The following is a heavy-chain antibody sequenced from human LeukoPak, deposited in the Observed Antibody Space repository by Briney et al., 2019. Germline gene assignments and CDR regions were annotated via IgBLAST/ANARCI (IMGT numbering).Heavy chain of an antibody. D-gene: IGHD2-21*02. V-gene: IGHV5-51*01. Sequence: GESLKISCKGSGYSFISYWIGWVRQMPGKGLEWMGIIYPGDSDTRYSPSFQGQVTISADKSITIAYLQWSSLEASDTAMYYCARLPYCGGDCYLDYWGQGTLVTVAS. J-gene: IGHJ4*02. CDR2: IYPGDSDT. CDR3: ARLPYCGGDCYLDY. CDR1: GYSFISYW.